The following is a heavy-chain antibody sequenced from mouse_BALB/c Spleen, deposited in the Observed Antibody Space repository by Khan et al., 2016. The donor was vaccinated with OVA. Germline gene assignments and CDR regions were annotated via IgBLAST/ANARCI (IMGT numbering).Heavy chain of an antibody. CDR2: INPSNGYT. D-gene: IGHD2-14*01. J-gene: IGHJ3*01. CDR3: VRDGAYHRNDGWFAY. CDR1: GYTFTSYT. Sequence: QVQLKQSGAELARPGASVKMSCKASGYTFTSYTIHWIKLRPGQGLEWIGYINPSNGYTNYNQKFKDKATLTADKSSTTAYMELSSLTSDDSALYNCVRDGAYHRNDGWFAYWGQGTRVTVSA. V-gene: IGHV1-4*01.